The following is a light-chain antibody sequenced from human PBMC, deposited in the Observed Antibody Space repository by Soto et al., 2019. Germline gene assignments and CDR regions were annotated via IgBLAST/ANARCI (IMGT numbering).Light chain of an antibody. J-gene: IGKJ4*01. Sequence: EIVLTQSPGTLSLSPGERATLSCRASQSVSSSYLAWYQQKPGQAPRLLIYGASSRATGIPDRFSGSGSGTDCTLTISRLEPEDSAVYCCHQYDSSPLTFGGGTKVEIK. CDR1: QSVSSSY. V-gene: IGKV3-20*01. CDR2: GAS. CDR3: HQYDSSPLT.